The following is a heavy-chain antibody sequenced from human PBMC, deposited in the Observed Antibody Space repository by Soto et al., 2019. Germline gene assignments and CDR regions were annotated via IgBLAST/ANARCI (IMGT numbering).Heavy chain of an antibody. Sequence: EVQLWGSGGGLVQPGGSLRLSCAASGFIFYTFDMSWVRQAPGKGLGWVSAIIGHNGRKYYSDSVTGRFTISKDNSNKTLYLQMNSLRVEDTAIYYCTKGAWLDDFCGQGVLVTVSS. CDR2: IIGHNGRK. CDR1: GFIFYTFD. CDR3: TKGAWLDDF. D-gene: IGHD6-19*01. V-gene: IGHV3-23*01. J-gene: IGHJ4*02.